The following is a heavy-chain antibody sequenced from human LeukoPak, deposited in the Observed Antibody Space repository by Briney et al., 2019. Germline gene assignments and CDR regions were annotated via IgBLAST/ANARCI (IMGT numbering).Heavy chain of an antibody. CDR2: INPDGGEK. CDR1: GFALSIHW. D-gene: IGHD3-10*01. J-gene: IGHJ6*02. V-gene: IGHV3-7*01. Sequence: GGSLRLSCAASGFALSIHWLTWVRQTPGKGLEWVAHINPDGGEKSYVDSARGRFTISRDNAKNSVYLQMNSLRVDDTAVYYCARGHFGLDVWGRGATVAVAS. CDR3: ARGHFGLDV.